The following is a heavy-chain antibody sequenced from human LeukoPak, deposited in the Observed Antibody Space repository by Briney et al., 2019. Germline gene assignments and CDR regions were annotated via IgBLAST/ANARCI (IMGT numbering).Heavy chain of an antibody. J-gene: IGHJ6*03. CDR3: ARAGDSSGYYYNYMDV. V-gene: IGHV4-59*01. CDR1: GGSISSYY. Sequence: PSETLSLTCTVSGGSISSYYWSWIRQPPGKGLEWIGYIYYSGSTNYNPSLKSRVTISVDTSKNQFSLKLSSVTAADTAVHYCARAGDSSGYYYNYMDVWGKGTTVTVSS. D-gene: IGHD3-22*01. CDR2: IYYSGST.